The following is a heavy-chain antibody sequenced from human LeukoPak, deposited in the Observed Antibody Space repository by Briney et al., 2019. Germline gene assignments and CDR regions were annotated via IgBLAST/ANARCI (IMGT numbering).Heavy chain of an antibody. CDR3: ARGPHDFWSGYRSYYFDY. V-gene: IGHV4-34*01. CDR2: INHSGST. CDR1: GGSFSGYY. J-gene: IGHJ4*02. D-gene: IGHD3-3*01. Sequence: SETLSLTCAVYGGSFSGYYWSWIRQPPGKGLEWIGEINHSGSTNYNPSLKSRVTISVDTSKNQFSLKLSSVTAADTAVYYCARGPHDFWSGYRSYYFDYWGQGTLVTVSS.